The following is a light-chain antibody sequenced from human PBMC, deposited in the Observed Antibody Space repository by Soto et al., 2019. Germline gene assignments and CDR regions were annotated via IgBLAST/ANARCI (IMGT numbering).Light chain of an antibody. Sequence: QSALTQPASVSGSPGQSITISCTGTSSDVGNYKYVSWYQQYPGKAPKLMIYDVTNRPSGVSNRFSGSKSGNTASLTISGLQAEDEADYYCNSFTDTGTPYVLFGGGTKLTVL. CDR2: DVT. CDR1: SSDVGNYKY. CDR3: NSFTDTGTPYVL. V-gene: IGLV2-14*01. J-gene: IGLJ3*02.